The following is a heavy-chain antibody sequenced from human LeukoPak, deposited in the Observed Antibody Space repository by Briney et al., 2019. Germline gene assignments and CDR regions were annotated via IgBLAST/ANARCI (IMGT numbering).Heavy chain of an antibody. CDR3: ARWHYYSSGFDY. D-gene: IGHD3-22*01. CDR1: GYTFTSYD. J-gene: IGHJ4*02. CDR2: MNPDSGNT. V-gene: IGHV1-8*01. Sequence: ASLKVSCKASGYTFTSYDINWVRQTTGQRLEWMGWMNPDSGNTGYAQKFQGRVTMTRNTSISTAYMELSSLRSEDTAVYYCARWHYYSSGFDYWGQGTLVTVSS.